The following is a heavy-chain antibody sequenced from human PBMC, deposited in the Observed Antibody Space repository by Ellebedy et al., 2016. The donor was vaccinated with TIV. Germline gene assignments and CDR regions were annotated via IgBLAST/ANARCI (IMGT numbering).Heavy chain of an antibody. CDR2: IFDTGST. CDR1: GGSISGSSYY. Sequence: GSLRLSCTVSGGSISGSSYYWGWIRQPPGKGLDWIGNIFDTGSTYYNPSLKSQVTISVDTSKNQFSLKLTSVTAADTAVYYCARSLLIFSFDKCYFDLWGRGTLVTVSS. D-gene: IGHD3/OR15-3a*01. V-gene: IGHV4-39*01. CDR3: ARSLLIFSFDKCYFDL. J-gene: IGHJ2*01.